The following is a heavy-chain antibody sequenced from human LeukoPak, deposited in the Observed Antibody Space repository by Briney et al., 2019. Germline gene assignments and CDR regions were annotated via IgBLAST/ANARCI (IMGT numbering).Heavy chain of an antibody. CDR3: ARDAPSRTMIVVVTMYDY. CDR1: GYTFTSYY. D-gene: IGHD3-22*01. Sequence: GASVKVSCKASGYTFTSYYMHWLRQAPGQGLEWMGWISAYNGNTNYAQKLQGRVTMTTDTSTSTAYMELRSLRSDDTAVYYCARDAPSRTMIVVVTMYDYWGQGTLVTVSS. CDR2: ISAYNGNT. V-gene: IGHV1-18*04. J-gene: IGHJ4*02.